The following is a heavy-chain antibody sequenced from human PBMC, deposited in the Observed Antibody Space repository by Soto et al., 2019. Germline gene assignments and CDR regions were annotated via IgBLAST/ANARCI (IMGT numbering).Heavy chain of an antibody. V-gene: IGHV4-34*01. J-gene: IGHJ4*02. D-gene: IGHD3-16*02. CDR1: GGSFSGYY. CDR3: ARGLAYVWGSYRYFRLFDY. CDR2: INHSGST. Sequence: SETLSLTCAVYGGSFSGYYWSWIRQPPGKGLEWIGEINHSGSTNYNPSLKSRVTISVDTSKNQFSLKLSSVTAADTAVYYCARGLAYVWGSYRYFRLFDYWGQGTLVTVSS.